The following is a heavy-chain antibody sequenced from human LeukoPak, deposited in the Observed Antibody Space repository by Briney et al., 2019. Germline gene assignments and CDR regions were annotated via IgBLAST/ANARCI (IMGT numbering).Heavy chain of an antibody. Sequence: ASVTVSCKTSGYSFTTYAINWVRQAPGQGLEWMGWINTKTGYPTYAPDFTGRSVFSLNTSVSTAYLQISSLKAEDTAVYYCARDSGYSYVIFDYWGQGTLVTVSS. V-gene: IGHV7-4-1*02. J-gene: IGHJ4*02. CDR1: GYSFTTYA. CDR3: ARDSGYSYVIFDY. D-gene: IGHD5-18*01. CDR2: INTKTGYP.